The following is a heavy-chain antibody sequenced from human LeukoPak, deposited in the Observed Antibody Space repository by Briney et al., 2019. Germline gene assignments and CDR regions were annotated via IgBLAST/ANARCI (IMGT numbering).Heavy chain of an antibody. Sequence: ASVKVSCKASGYTFTSYYMHWVRQAPGQGLEWMGIINPSGGSTSYAQKFQGRVTVTRDTSTSTVYMELSSLRSEDTAVYYCARSDNMERTRTLWFGESSNWFDPWGQGTLVTVSS. CDR2: INPSGGST. CDR1: GYTFTSYY. D-gene: IGHD3-10*01. CDR3: ARSDNMERTRTLWFGESSNWFDP. V-gene: IGHV1-46*01. J-gene: IGHJ5*02.